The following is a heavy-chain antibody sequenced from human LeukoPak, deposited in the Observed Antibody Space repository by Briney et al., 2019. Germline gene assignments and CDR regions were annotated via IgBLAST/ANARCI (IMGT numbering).Heavy chain of an antibody. CDR2: IYPGDSDT. Sequence: GESLKISCKGSGYSFTSYWIGWVRQMPGKGLEWMGIIYPGDSDTRYNPSFQGQVTISADKSINTAYLQWSSLKASDTAMYYCARRVLAAAGTEAFDYWGQGTLVTVSS. V-gene: IGHV5-51*01. J-gene: IGHJ4*02. CDR3: ARRVLAAAGTEAFDY. CDR1: GYSFTSYW. D-gene: IGHD6-13*01.